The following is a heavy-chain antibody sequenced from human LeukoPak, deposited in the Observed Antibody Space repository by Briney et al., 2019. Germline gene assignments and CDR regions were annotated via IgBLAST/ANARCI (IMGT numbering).Heavy chain of an antibody. V-gene: IGHV1-2*02. J-gene: IGHJ3*02. CDR1: GYTFTGYY. Sequence: ASVKVSCKASGYTFTGYYMHWVRQAPGQGLEWMGWINPNGGGTNYAQKFQGRVTMTRDTSISTAYMELSRLRSDDTAVYYCARGGYSGSSRGAFDIWGQGTMVTVSS. CDR3: ARGGYSGSSRGAFDI. CDR2: INPNGGGT. D-gene: IGHD1-26*01.